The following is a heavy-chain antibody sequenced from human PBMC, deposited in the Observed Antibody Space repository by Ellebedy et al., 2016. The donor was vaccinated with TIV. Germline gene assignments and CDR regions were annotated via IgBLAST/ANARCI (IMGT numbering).Heavy chain of an antibody. Sequence: MPSETLSLTCTVSGGSISSYYWSWIRQPAGKGLEWIGRIYTSGSTNYNPSLKSRVTMSVDTSKNQFSLKLSSVTAADTAVYYCARESPGIAVAGYYYYYGMDVWGQGTTVTVSS. CDR3: ARESPGIAVAGYYYYYGMDV. CDR1: GGSISSYY. J-gene: IGHJ6*02. CDR2: IYTSGST. V-gene: IGHV4-4*07. D-gene: IGHD6-19*01.